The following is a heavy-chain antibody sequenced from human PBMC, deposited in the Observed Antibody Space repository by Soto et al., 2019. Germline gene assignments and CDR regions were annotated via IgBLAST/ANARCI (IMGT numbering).Heavy chain of an antibody. V-gene: IGHV3-74*01. J-gene: IGHJ4*02. D-gene: IGHD3-10*01. CDR2: IKTDGSSP. CDR1: GFTVSSNY. CDR3: ARDRIAGSGSCDN. Sequence: EVQLVESGGGLIQPGGSLRVSCAASGFTVSSNYMSWVRQAPGKGLEWVSRIKTDGSSPNYADSVEGRFTISSDNAKNTLYLQMNSLRVEDTAVYYCARDRIAGSGSCDNWGQGTLVTVSS.